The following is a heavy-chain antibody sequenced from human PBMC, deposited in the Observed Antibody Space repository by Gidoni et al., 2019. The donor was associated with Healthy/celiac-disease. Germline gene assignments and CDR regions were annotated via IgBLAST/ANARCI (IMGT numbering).Heavy chain of an antibody. CDR3: ARGRVWLAAAGNTLGY. J-gene: IGHJ4*02. V-gene: IGHV1-8*01. D-gene: IGHD6-13*01. CDR1: GHTFTSED. Sequence: HVQRVQSGAEVKKPAASGYVSCKASGHTFTSEDMNWVRQATGQGLGWMGWMNPNSDNTGYAQKFQGRVTINRNSYVGTAYVALGSLRYEDTAVYYCARGRVWLAAAGNTLGYWGQGTLVTVSS. CDR2: MNPNSDNT.